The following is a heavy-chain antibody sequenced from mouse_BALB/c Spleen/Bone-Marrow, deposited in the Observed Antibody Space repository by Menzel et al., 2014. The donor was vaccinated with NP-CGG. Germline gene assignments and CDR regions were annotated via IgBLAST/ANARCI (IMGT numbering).Heavy chain of an antibody. CDR1: GFTFTDYY. CDR2: IRNKANGYTT. J-gene: IGHJ1*01. D-gene: IGHD2-14*01. Sequence: EVKLVESGGGLVQPGGSLRLSCATSGFTFTDYYMSWVRQPPGKALEWLGFIRNKANGYTTGYSASVKGRFTISRDNSQSILYLQMNTLRAEDSATYYCARDEKVRIYWYFDVWGAGTTVTVSS. CDR3: ARDEKVRIYWYFDV. V-gene: IGHV7-3*02.